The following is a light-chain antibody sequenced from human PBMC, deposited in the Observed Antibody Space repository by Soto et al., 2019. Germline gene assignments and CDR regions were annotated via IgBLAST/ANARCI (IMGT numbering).Light chain of an antibody. Sequence: QSALTQPASVSGSPGQSITISCTGTSSDIGGYNYISWYQQLPGKAPKFIIYDVRNRPSGVSNRFSGSRSGNTASLTISGPQAEDEADYYCSSYTSSSTVIFGGGTQLTVL. V-gene: IGLV2-14*01. CDR3: SSYTSSSTVI. J-gene: IGLJ2*01. CDR1: SSDIGGYNY. CDR2: DVR.